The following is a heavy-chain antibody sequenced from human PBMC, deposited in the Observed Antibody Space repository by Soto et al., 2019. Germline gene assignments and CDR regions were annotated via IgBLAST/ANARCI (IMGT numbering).Heavy chain of an antibody. CDR2: ISGSGGST. J-gene: IGHJ6*02. V-gene: IGHV3-23*01. CDR1: GFTFSSYA. CDR3: ASSSSSPRYYYGMDV. D-gene: IGHD6-6*01. Sequence: GGSLRLSCAASGFTFSSYAMSWVRQAPGKGLEWVSAISGSGGSTYYADSVKGRFTISRDNSKNTLYLQMNSLRAEDTAVYYCASSSSSPRYYYGMDVWGQGTTVTVSS.